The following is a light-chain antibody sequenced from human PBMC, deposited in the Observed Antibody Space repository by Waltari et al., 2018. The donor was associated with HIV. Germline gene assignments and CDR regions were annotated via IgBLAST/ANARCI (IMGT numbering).Light chain of an antibody. CDR2: LGS. CDR3: MQALQTPRT. V-gene: IGKV2-28*01. J-gene: IGKJ4*01. CDR1: QRLLHGNGIKY. Sequence: DIVLTKSTIPLLVTPGEAASTSCGSSQRLLHGNGIKYLDWYLQRPGQPPQLLIYLGSNRASGVPDKFSGSGSGTNFTLNISNVEADDVGVYYCMQALQTPRTFGGGTKVEIK.